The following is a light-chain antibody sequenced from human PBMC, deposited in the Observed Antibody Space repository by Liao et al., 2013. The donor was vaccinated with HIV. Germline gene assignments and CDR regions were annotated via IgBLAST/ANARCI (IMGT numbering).Light chain of an antibody. CDR3: QAWDTNTAI. CDR1: KLGDKY. V-gene: IGLV3-1*01. Sequence: SYELTQPTSVSVSPGQTASITCSGDKLGDKYACWYQQKPGQSPVLVIYQDTKRPSGIPERFSGSNSGDTATLTISGTQALDEAVYYCQAWDTNTAIFGGGTKLTVL. CDR2: QDT. J-gene: IGLJ2*01.